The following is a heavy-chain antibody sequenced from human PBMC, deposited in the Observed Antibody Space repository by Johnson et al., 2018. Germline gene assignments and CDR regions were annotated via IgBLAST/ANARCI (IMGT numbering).Heavy chain of an antibody. CDR2: ISYDGSNK. CDR1: GFTFSSYG. Sequence: QVQLVESGGGVVQPGRSLRLSCAASGFTFSSYGMHWVRQAPGKGLEWVAVISYDGSNKYYADSVKGRFPISRDNSKNTLYLQMNSLRAEDTAVYYCAKEIFHYDSSGYFPDAFDSWGQGTMVTVSS. J-gene: IGHJ3*02. CDR3: AKEIFHYDSSGYFPDAFDS. V-gene: IGHV3-30*18. D-gene: IGHD3-22*01.